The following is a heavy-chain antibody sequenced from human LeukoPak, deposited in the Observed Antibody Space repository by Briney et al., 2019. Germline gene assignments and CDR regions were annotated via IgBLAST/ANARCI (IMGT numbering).Heavy chain of an antibody. J-gene: IGHJ3*01. CDR3: ARELRYDNSDSGAF. D-gene: IGHD3-22*01. Sequence: KSSETLSLTCTVSGGSISSYYWSWIRQPPGKGLEWIGYIYYSGSTNYNPSLKSRVTISVDTSKNQFSLKLSSVTAADTAVYYCARELRYDNSDSGAFWGQGTVVTVSS. V-gene: IGHV4-59*01. CDR1: GGSISSYY. CDR2: IYYSGST.